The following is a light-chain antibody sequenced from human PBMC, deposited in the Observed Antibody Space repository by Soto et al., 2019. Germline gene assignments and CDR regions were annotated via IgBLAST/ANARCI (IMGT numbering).Light chain of an antibody. Sequence: QSALTQPTSVSGSPGQSITISCTGNSNDIGTYDYVCWYQQHPGKAPRLLIHGVRNRPPGISGRFSASKSGLTASLTISGLQAEDEADYYCSSFAAKRLYVCGPGTKLTVL. V-gene: IGLV2-14*01. CDR3: SSFAAKRLYV. CDR1: SNDIGTYDY. CDR2: GVR. J-gene: IGLJ1*01.